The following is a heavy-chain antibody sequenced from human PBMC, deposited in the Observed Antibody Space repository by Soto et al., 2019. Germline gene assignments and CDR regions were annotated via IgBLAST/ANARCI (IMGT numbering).Heavy chain of an antibody. CDR3: ARELVVVPAANPWLDP. CDR2: ISAYNGNT. D-gene: IGHD2-2*01. Sequence: ASVKVSCKASGYTFTSYGISWVRQAPGQGLEWMGWISAYNGNTNYAQKLQGRVTMTTDTSTSTAYMELRSLRSDDTAVYYCARELVVVPAANPWLDPWGKGTLVTVSS. J-gene: IGHJ5*02. CDR1: GYTFTSYG. V-gene: IGHV1-18*04.